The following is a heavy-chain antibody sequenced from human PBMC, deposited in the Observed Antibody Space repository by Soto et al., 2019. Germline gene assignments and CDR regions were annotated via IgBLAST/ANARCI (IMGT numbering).Heavy chain of an antibody. Sequence: PGGSLRLSCAASGFTFSSYSMHWVRQAPGKGLEWVAVISYDGSNKYYADSVKGRFTISRDNSKNTLYLQMNSLRAEDTAVYYCARDGYNWNLVAYYYYGMDVWGQGTTVTVSS. CDR1: GFTFSSYS. J-gene: IGHJ6*02. D-gene: IGHD1-7*01. CDR3: ARDGYNWNLVAYYYYGMDV. CDR2: ISYDGSNK. V-gene: IGHV3-30-3*01.